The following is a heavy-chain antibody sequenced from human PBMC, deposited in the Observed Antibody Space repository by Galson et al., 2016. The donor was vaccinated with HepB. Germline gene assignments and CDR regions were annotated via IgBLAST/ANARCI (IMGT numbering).Heavy chain of an antibody. D-gene: IGHD5-18*01. CDR1: GFTFRSYP. V-gene: IGHV3-21*01. Sequence: SLRLSCAASGFTFRSYPMHWVRQAPGMGLEWVSSISTSSSYIYVTDSVKGRFTISRDNAKNSLYLQMRSLRAEDTAVYYCARDYKRQLDAFDGWGQGTMVTVSS. CDR2: ISTSSSYI. CDR3: ARDYKRQLDAFDG. J-gene: IGHJ3*01.